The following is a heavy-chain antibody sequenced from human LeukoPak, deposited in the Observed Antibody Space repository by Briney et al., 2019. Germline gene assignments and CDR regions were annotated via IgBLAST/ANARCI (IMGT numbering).Heavy chain of an antibody. V-gene: IGHV3-53*01. CDR1: GLTVTTDH. D-gene: IGHD1-26*01. CDR3: ATVWELSFDY. Sequence: PGGSLRLSCAASGLTVTTDHMSWVRQAPGKRLEWVSVIYSGGSTNHADSVKGRFTISRDISKNTLHLQMNSLRAEDTAVYYCATVWELSFDYWGQGTLVTVSS. CDR2: IYSGGST. J-gene: IGHJ4*02.